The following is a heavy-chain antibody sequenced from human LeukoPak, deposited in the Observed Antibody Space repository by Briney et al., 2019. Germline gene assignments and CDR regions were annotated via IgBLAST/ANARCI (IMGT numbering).Heavy chain of an antibody. CDR3: ARGSDSSRATYFDY. V-gene: IGHV4-30-2*01. Sequence: SQTLSLTCAVSGGSISSGGYSWSWIRQPPGKGLEWIGYIYHSGSTYYNPSLKSRVTISVDRSKNQFSLKLSSVTAADTAVYYCARGSDSSRATYFDYWGQGILVTVSS. CDR2: IYHSGST. CDR1: GGSISSGGYS. D-gene: IGHD3-22*01. J-gene: IGHJ4*02.